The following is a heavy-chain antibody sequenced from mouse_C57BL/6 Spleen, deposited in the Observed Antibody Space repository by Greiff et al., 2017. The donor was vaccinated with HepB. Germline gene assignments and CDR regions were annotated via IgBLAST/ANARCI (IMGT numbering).Heavy chain of an antibody. V-gene: IGHV1-26*01. Sequence: VQLQQSGPELVKPGASVKISCKASGYTFTDYYMNWVKQSHGKSLEWIGDINPNNGGTSYNQKFKGKATLTVDKSSSTAYMELRSLTSEDSAVYYCARCYYGRGAMDYWGQGTSVTVSS. CDR1: GYTFTDYY. D-gene: IGHD1-1*01. CDR2: INPNNGGT. J-gene: IGHJ4*01. CDR3: ARCYYGRGAMDY.